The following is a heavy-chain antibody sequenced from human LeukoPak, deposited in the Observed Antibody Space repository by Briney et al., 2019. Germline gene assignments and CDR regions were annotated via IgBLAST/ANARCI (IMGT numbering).Heavy chain of an antibody. V-gene: IGHV3-30-3*01. D-gene: IGHD5-12*01. CDR2: ISYDGSNK. CDR3: ATARGYSGYDWRDYFDY. CDR1: GFTFSSYA. Sequence: GGSLRLSCAASGFTFSSYAMHWVRQAPGKGLEWVAVISYDGSNKYYAGSVKGRFTISRDNSKNTLYLQMNSLRAEDTAVYYCATARGYSGYDWRDYFDYWGQGTLVTVSS. J-gene: IGHJ4*02.